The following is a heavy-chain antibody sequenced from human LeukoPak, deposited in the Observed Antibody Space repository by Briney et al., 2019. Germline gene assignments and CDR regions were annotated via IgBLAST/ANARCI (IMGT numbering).Heavy chain of an antibody. D-gene: IGHD1-26*01. CDR3: ARRHSGTYAY. V-gene: IGHV4-34*01. CDR1: GGSFSGYY. CDR2: INPSGST. J-gene: IGHJ4*02. Sequence: PSETLSLTCAVYGGSFSGYYWIWIRQPPGKGLEWIGEINPSGSTHYNPSLKSRVTISIDTSKNQFSLRLTSVTAADTAVYYCARRHSGTYAYWGQGTLVTVSS.